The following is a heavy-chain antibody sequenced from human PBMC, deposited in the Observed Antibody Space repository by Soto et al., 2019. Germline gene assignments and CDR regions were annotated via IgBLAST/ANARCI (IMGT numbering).Heavy chain of an antibody. V-gene: IGHV1-2*05. D-gene: IGHD3-16*01. CDR1: GYTFTGYY. J-gene: IGHJ4*02. CDR2: INPNNGDT. CDR3: ARGRGSHEVYFFDS. Sequence: SVKVSCKASGYTFTGYYMHWVRQAPGQGLEWMGRINPNNGDTNYAQNFQGGVTMPRDTSITTADMALSRLRADNTGAYYCARGRGSHEVYFFDSWGQGAQVTVAS.